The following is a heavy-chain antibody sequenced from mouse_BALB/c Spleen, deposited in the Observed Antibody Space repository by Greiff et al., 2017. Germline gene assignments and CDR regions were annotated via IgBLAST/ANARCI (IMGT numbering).Heavy chain of an antibody. Sequence: EVKLVESGGGLVQPKGSLKLSCAASGFTFNTYAMNWVRQAPGKGLEWVARIRSKSNNYATYYADSVKDRFTISRDDSQSMLYLQMNNLKTEDTAMYYCVRHDLLGLAMDYWGQGTSVTVSS. V-gene: IGHV10-1*02. J-gene: IGHJ4*01. D-gene: IGHD4-1*01. CDR1: GFTFNTYA. CDR3: VRHDLLGLAMDY. CDR2: IRSKSNNYAT.